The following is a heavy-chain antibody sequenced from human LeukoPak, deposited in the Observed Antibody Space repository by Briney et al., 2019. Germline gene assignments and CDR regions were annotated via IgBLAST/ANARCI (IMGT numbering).Heavy chain of an antibody. J-gene: IGHJ4*02. V-gene: IGHV4-34*01. CDR3: ARGGVRSWYY. D-gene: IGHD6-13*01. CDR2: INHSGST. CDR1: GGSFSGYC. Sequence: SETLSLTCAVYGGSFSGYCWSWIRQPPGKGLEWIGEINHSGSTNYNPSLKSRVTISVDTSKNQFSLKLSSVTAADTAVYYCARGGVRSWYYWGQGTLVTVSS.